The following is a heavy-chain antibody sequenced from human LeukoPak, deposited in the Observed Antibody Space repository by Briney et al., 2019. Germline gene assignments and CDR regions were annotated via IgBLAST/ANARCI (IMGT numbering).Heavy chain of an antibody. CDR3: AREAAESYGMDV. CDR2: IKQEGSEK. Sequence: PGGSLRLSCAASGFTFSRFWMSWVRQAPGKGLEWVANIKQEGSEKNYVDSVKGRLTISRDNAKNSLYLQMNSLRVEDTAVYYCAREAAESYGMDVWGQGTTVTVSS. CDR1: GFTFSRFW. D-gene: IGHD3-10*01. J-gene: IGHJ6*02. V-gene: IGHV3-7*01.